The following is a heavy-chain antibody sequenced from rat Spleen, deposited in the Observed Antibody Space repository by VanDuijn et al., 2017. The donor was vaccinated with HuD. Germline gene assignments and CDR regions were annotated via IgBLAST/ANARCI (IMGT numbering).Heavy chain of an antibody. CDR1: GITFSTYG. Sequence: EVQLVESDGGLVQPGRSLKLSCAVSGITFSTYGMAWVRQTPTKGLEWVASIDTGGGRTYYRDSVKGRFTISRDNAENTVYLQMNSLRSEDTATYYCAKDKDGGYVMDAWGQGASVTVSS. CDR3: AKDKDGGYVMDA. J-gene: IGHJ4*01. V-gene: IGHV5S14*01. CDR2: IDTGGGRT. D-gene: IGHD1-11*01.